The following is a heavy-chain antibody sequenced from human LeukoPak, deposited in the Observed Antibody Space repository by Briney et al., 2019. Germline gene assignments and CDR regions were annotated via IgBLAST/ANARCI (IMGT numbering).Heavy chain of an antibody. CDR1: GYTFTGYY. Sequence: ASVKVSCKASGYTFTGYYMHWVRQAPGQGLEWMGWINPNSGGTNYAQKFQGRVTMTRDTSISTAYMELSRLRSDDTAVYYCARDLNYYDSSGHRNAFDIWGQGTMVTVSS. J-gene: IGHJ3*02. CDR2: INPNSGGT. CDR3: ARDLNYYDSSGHRNAFDI. V-gene: IGHV1-2*02. D-gene: IGHD3-22*01.